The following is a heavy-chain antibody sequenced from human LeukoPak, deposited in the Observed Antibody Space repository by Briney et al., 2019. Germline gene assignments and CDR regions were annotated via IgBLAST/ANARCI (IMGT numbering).Heavy chain of an antibody. CDR1: GFTFSSYE. CDR3: TRDCEGEYSSGLIDY. Sequence: GGSLRLSCAASGFTFSSYEMNWVRQAPGKGLEWVGFIRSKAYGGTTEYAASVKGRFTISRDDSKSIAYLQMNSLKTEDTAVYYCTRDCEGEYSSGLIDYWGQGTLVTVSS. D-gene: IGHD6-19*01. J-gene: IGHJ4*02. CDR2: IRSKAYGGTT. V-gene: IGHV3-49*04.